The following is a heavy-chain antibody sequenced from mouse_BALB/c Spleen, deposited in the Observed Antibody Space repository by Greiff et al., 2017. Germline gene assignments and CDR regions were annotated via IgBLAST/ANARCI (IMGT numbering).Heavy chain of an antibody. Sequence: VQLQQSGAELVRSGASVKLSCTASGFNIKDYYMHWVKQRPEQGLEWIGWIDPENGDTEYAPKFQGKATMTADTSSNTAYLQLSSLTSEDTAVYSGNARRYGNDDYAMDDWGQGTTVTVSS. J-gene: IGHJ4*01. CDR3: NARRYGNDDYAMDD. D-gene: IGHD2-10*02. CDR1: GFNIKDYY. V-gene: IGHV14-4*02. CDR2: IDPENGDT.